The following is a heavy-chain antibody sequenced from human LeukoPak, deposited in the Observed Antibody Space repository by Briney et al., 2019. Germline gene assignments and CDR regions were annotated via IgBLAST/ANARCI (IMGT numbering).Heavy chain of an antibody. CDR3: ARDYSSDFLDY. D-gene: IGHD6-19*01. V-gene: IGHV3-48*03. Sequence: GGSPRLSCAASGFTFSSYEMNWVRQAPGKGLEWVSYISSSGNIRYYTDSVKGRFTISRDNAKNSLYLQMNSLRAEDTAVYYCARDYSSDFLDYWGQGTLVTVSS. CDR2: ISSSGNIR. J-gene: IGHJ4*02. CDR1: GFTFSSYE.